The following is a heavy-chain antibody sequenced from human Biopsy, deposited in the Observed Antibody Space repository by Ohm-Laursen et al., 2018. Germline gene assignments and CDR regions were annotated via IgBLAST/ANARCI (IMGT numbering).Heavy chain of an antibody. CDR3: ARATNSTGWPYYYFYGMDV. J-gene: IGHJ6*02. CDR2: IYYSGST. Sequence: TLSLTCTVSGGSISSYYWNWIRQTPGKGLEWIGYIYYSGSTNYNPSLKSRVTISVDTSKNQFSLRLNSVTAADTAVYYGARATNSTGWPYYYFYGMDVWGQGTTVTVSS. CDR1: GGSISSYY. V-gene: IGHV4-59*01. D-gene: IGHD2/OR15-2a*01.